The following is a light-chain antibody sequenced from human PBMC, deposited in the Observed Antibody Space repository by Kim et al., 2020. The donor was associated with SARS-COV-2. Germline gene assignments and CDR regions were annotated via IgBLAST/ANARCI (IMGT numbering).Light chain of an antibody. Sequence: DIQMTQSPSTLSASVGDRVTITCRASQSISNFLAWYQQKPGKAPKVLIYKASNLESGVPSRFSGSGSGTEFTLTISGLQPDDFAIYYCHQYKSYMWTFGQGTKVDIK. J-gene: IGKJ1*01. V-gene: IGKV1-5*03. CDR3: HQYKSYMWT. CDR1: QSISNF. CDR2: KAS.